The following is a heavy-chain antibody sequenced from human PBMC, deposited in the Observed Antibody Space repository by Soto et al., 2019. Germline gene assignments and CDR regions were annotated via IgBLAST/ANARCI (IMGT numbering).Heavy chain of an antibody. V-gene: IGHV4-59*01. J-gene: IGHJ5*02. D-gene: IGHD3-16*01. CDR1: GGSMSNYY. Sequence: SETLSLTCTVSGGSMSNYYWSWIRQPPGKGLEWIGYIYYIGSTNYNPSLKSRVTMSVDTSRTQLSLYLTSVTAAGTAAYSCARGYSPALGAPWARVNWFDPWGQGTLVTVSS. CDR2: IYYIGST. CDR3: ARGYSPALGAPWARVNWFDP.